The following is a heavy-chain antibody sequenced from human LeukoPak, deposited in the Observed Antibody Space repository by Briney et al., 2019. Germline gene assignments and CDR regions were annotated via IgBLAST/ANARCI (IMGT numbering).Heavy chain of an antibody. CDR1: GFTFSSYW. D-gene: IGHD5-18*01. J-gene: IGHJ6*03. CDR3: ARATEGYSYGYRVYYYYYMDV. CDR2: IKEDGSEK. Sequence: GGSLRLSCAASGFTFSSYWMSWVRQAPGKGLEGVANIKEDGSEKYYVDSVKGRFTISRDNAKNSLYLQMNSLRAEDTAVYYCARATEGYSYGYRVYYYYYMDVWGIGTTVSVSS. V-gene: IGHV3-7*01.